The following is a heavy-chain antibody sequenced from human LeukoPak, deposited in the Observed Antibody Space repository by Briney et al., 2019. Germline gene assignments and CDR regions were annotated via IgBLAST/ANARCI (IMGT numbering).Heavy chain of an antibody. CDR3: AKSPHSSSWYGYYFDY. CDR2: ISGSGGST. J-gene: IGHJ4*02. CDR1: GFSFSSYA. Sequence: GGSLRLSCVASGFSFSSYAMSWVRQAPGKGLEWVSAISGSGGSTYYADSVKGRFTISRDNSKNTLYLQMNSLRAEDTAVYYCAKSPHSSSWYGYYFDYWGQGTLVTVSS. V-gene: IGHV3-23*01. D-gene: IGHD6-13*01.